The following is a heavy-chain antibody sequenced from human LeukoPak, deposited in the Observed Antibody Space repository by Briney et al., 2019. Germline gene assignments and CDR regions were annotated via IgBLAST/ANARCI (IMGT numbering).Heavy chain of an antibody. CDR3: ARGYYDFWSGYYTVGFDY. Sequence: ASVKVSCKASGYTFTSYGISWVRQAPGQGLEWMGWISAYNGNTNYAQKLQGRVTMTTDTSTSTAYMGLRSLRSDDTAVYYCARGYYDFWSGYYTVGFDYWGQGTLVTVSS. J-gene: IGHJ4*02. CDR2: ISAYNGNT. V-gene: IGHV1-18*01. CDR1: GYTFTSYG. D-gene: IGHD3-3*01.